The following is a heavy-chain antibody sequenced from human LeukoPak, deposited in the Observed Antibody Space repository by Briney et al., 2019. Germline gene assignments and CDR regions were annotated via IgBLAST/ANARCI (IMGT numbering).Heavy chain of an antibody. CDR1: GGSISSYY. V-gene: IGHV4-59*01. D-gene: IGHD6-13*01. CDR2: IYYSGST. CDR3: ARGRFSRSWLDY. Sequence: SETLSLTCTVSGGSISSYYWSWIRQPPGKGLEWIGYIYYSGSTNYNPSLKSRVTISVDTSKNQFSLKLSSVTAADTAVYYRARGRFSRSWLDYWGQGTLVTVSS. J-gene: IGHJ4*02.